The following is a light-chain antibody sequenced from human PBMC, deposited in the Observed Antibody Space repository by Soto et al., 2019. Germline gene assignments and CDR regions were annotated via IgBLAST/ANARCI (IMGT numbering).Light chain of an antibody. CDR3: QQYGSSPIT. Sequence: EILLTQSPGSLSLSPVERATLSCRASQSVSSSYLAWYQQKPVQAPRLLNYGASSRATGIPDSFRGSGSGTDFTLTISRLEPEDFAVYYCQQYGSSPITFGQGTRLEIK. CDR1: QSVSSSY. CDR2: GAS. V-gene: IGKV3-20*01. J-gene: IGKJ5*01.